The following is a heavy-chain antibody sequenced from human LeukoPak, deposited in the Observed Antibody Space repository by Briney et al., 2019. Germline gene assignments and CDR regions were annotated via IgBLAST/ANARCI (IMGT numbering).Heavy chain of an antibody. Sequence: GGSLRLSYAASGFTFSYYWMYWVRQPPGKGLVWVSRINSDGSSTTYADSVKGRFTISRDDAKNTLYLQMNSLRVADTAVYYCARGGGAGSIDYWGQGTLVTVSS. D-gene: IGHD6-19*01. CDR3: ARGGGAGSIDY. V-gene: IGHV3-74*03. CDR1: GFTFSYYW. J-gene: IGHJ4*02. CDR2: INSDGSST.